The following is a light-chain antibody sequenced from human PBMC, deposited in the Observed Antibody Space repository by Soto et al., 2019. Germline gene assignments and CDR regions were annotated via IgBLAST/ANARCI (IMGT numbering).Light chain of an antibody. J-gene: IGKJ4*01. V-gene: IGKV1-33*01. CDR2: EAS. CDR1: QDIKNY. Sequence: DIQMTQSPSSLSASVGDRVTITCQASQDIKNYLNWYHQKQGKAPKLLIDEASNLETGVPSRFSGRGSGRSFTFTISSLQPEDIATYYCQQCDDFITFGGGTRIE. CDR3: QQCDDFIT.